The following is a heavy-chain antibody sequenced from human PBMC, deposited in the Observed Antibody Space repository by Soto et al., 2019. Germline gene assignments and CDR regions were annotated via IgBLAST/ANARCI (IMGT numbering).Heavy chain of an antibody. CDR1: GGSLSSGYYY. V-gene: IGHV4-30-4*01. J-gene: IGHJ6*02. CDR2: IYYSGNT. Sequence: PSETLSLTCSVGGGSLSSGYYYWSWIRQPPGKGLEWFGNIYYSGNTYYNPSLKSRLIISIDTSKTQFSLKVGSVTAADTAVYYCASSSQYGMDVWGQGTTVTVS. CDR3: ASSSQYGMDV.